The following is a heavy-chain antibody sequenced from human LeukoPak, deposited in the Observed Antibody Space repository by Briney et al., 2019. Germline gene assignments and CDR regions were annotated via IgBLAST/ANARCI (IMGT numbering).Heavy chain of an antibody. D-gene: IGHD6-19*01. CDR1: GGSISTTSFY. CDR2: IYFSGTT. V-gene: IGHV4-39*01. CDR3: ARHERSVAVAGSFDF. J-gene: IGHJ4*02. Sequence: MTSETLSLTCTVSGGSISTTSFYWAWIRQPPGKGLEWIGSIYFSGTTHYNPSLKSRVTISVDTSKNNFSLKLTSLTVADTAVYYCARHERSVAVAGSFDFWGQGTLVTVSS.